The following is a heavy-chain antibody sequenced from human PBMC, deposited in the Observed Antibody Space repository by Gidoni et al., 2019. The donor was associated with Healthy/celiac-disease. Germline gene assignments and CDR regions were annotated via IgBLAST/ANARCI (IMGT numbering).Heavy chain of an antibody. CDR2: ISPIFGTA. J-gene: IGHJ4*02. Sequence: QVQLVQSGAEVKQPGSSVKVSCKASGGTFSSHAIRWVRPAPGKGLEWMGGISPIFGTANDAQKCQGRDKITADESTSTAYVELSSLRSEDTAVYYCARCLWVDYYDSSGYYYYFDYWGQGTLVNVSS. D-gene: IGHD3-22*01. CDR3: ARCLWVDYYDSSGYYYYFDY. CDR1: GGTFSSHA. V-gene: IGHV1-69*01.